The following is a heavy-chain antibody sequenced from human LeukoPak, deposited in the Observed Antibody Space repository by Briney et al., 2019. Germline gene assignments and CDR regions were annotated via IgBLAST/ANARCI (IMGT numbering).Heavy chain of an antibody. J-gene: IGHJ6*04. V-gene: IGHV3-21*01. CDR3: ARVYCGGDCDSAGYYGMDV. Sequence: PGGSLRLSCAASGFTFSSYSMNWVRQAPGKGLEWVSSISSSSSYIYYADSVKGRFTISRDKAKNSLYLQMNSLRAEDTAVYYCARVYCGGDCDSAGYYGMDVWGKGTTVTVSS. CDR2: ISSSSSYI. D-gene: IGHD2-21*02. CDR1: GFTFSSYS.